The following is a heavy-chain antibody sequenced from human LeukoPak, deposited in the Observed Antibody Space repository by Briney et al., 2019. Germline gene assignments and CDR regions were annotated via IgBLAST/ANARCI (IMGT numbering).Heavy chain of an antibody. J-gene: IGHJ4*02. CDR2: IYYSGST. CDR1: GGSISSYY. D-gene: IGHD3-10*01. Sequence: SETLSLTCTVSGGSISSYYWSWIRQPPGKGLEWIGYIYYSGSTNYNPSLKSRVTISVDTSKNQFSLKLSSVTAADTAVYYCARGKIRYYFDYWGQGTLVTVSS. CDR3: ARGKIRYYFDY. V-gene: IGHV4-59*01.